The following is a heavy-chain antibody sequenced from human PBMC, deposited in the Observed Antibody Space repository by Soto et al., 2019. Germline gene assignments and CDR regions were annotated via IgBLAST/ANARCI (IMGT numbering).Heavy chain of an antibody. V-gene: IGHV5-51*01. CDR1: GYNFSGYW. CDR3: ARGGVSTRTFDY. Sequence: PWESLTISSTCSGYNFSGYWIAWVRQMPGKGPELMGIIYPSDSDTRYRPSFQGQVTISADKSISSAYLQWSSLRASDTAMYYCARGGVSTRTFDYWGQGTPVTVSS. D-gene: IGHD3-3*01. CDR2: IYPSDSDT. J-gene: IGHJ4*02.